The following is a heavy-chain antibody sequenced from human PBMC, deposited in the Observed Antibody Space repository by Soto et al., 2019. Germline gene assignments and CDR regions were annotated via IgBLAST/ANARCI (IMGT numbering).Heavy chain of an antibody. D-gene: IGHD2-21*01. CDR2: IWYDGSNK. V-gene: IGHV3-33*01. J-gene: IGHJ4*02. CDR3: ARDIPGGGDFDY. Sequence: PGGSLRLSCAASGFTFSDYGMHWVRQAPGKGLEWVAIIWYDGSNKYYADSVKGRFTISRDNSKNTLYLQINSLRAEDTAVYYCARDIPGGGDFDYWGQGTLVTVSS. CDR1: GFTFSDYG.